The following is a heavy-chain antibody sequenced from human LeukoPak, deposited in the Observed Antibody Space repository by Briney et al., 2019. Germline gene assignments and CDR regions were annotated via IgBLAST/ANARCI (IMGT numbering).Heavy chain of an antibody. CDR1: GFTFSSYA. Sequence: GGSLRLSCAASGFTFSSYAMSWVRQAPGKGLEWVSAISGSGGSTYYADSVKGRFTISRDNSKNTLYLQMNSLRAEDTAVYHCAKVQVFGVSNHDYWGQGTLVTVSS. J-gene: IGHJ4*02. CDR3: AKVQVFGVSNHDY. V-gene: IGHV3-23*01. D-gene: IGHD3-3*01. CDR2: ISGSGGST.